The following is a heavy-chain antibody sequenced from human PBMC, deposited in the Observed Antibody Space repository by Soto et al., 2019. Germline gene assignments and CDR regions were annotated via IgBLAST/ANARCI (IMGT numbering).Heavy chain of an antibody. CDR1: GGTFSSYP. V-gene: IGHV1-69*01. J-gene: IGHJ6*02. CDR3: ARVGHITNYGMAV. CDR2: IIPFFGTS. Sequence: QVQLVQSGAEVKKPGSSVKVSCGASGGTFSSYPINWVRQAPVQGLEWMGGIIPFFGTSNYAHKFQGRVTITADESTSTAYMELRSLRSEDTAVYYCARVGHITNYGMAVWGQGTTVTVSS. D-gene: IGHD1-26*01.